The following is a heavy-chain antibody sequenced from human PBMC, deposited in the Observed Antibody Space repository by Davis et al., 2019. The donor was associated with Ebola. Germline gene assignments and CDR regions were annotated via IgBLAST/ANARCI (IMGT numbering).Heavy chain of an antibody. J-gene: IGHJ4*02. CDR1: GFTFSSYA. Sequence: PGGSLRLSCAASGFTFSSYAMHWVRQAPGKGLEWVAVISYDGSNKYYADSVKGRFTISRDNSKNTLYLQMNSLRAEDTAVYYCARDPPMITMILDYWGQGTLVTVSS. CDR2: ISYDGSNK. CDR3: ARDPPMITMILDY. D-gene: IGHD3-22*01. V-gene: IGHV3-30-3*01.